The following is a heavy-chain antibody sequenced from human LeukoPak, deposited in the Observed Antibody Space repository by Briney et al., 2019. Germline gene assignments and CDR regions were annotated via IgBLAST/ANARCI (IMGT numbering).Heavy chain of an antibody. CDR1: GGSISSYY. CDR2: IYYSGST. CDR3: ARHKDYYYSYMDV. Sequence: SETLSLTCTVSGGSISSYYWSWIRQPPGKGLEWIGYIYYSGSTNYDPSLKSRVTISVDTSKNQFSLKLSSVTAADTAVYYCARHKDYYYSYMDVWGKGTTVTISS. V-gene: IGHV4-59*08. J-gene: IGHJ6*03.